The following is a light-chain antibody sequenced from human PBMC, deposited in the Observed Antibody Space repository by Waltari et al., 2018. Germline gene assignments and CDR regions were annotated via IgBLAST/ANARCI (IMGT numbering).Light chain of an antibody. J-gene: IGLJ3*02. Sequence: QSVLTQPPSASGTPGQRVTISCSGSASNIGGNLVNWYQQFPGKAPKLLIYRSVLRPSGVPDRLAGSKSGTSASLAISGPQSEDEADYCCASWDDSLNGHWVFGGGTKVTVL. CDR2: RSV. CDR1: ASNIGGNL. V-gene: IGLV1-44*01. CDR3: ASWDDSLNGHWV.